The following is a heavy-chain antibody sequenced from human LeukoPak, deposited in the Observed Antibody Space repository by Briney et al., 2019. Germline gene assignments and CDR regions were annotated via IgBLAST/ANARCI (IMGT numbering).Heavy chain of an antibody. Sequence: SETLSLTCTVSGGSISSGDYYWSWIRQPPGKGLEWIGYIYYSGSTYYNPSLKSRVTISVDTSKNQFSLKLSSVTAADTAVYYCAKVGLYYDYVLDYWGQGTLVTVSS. CDR1: GGSISSGDYY. V-gene: IGHV4-30-4*01. CDR2: IYYSGST. CDR3: AKVGLYYDYVLDY. J-gene: IGHJ4*02. D-gene: IGHD3-16*01.